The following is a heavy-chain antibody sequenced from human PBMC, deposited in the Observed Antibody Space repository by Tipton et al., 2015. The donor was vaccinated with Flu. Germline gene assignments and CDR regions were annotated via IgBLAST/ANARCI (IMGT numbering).Heavy chain of an antibody. Sequence: VQLVQSGEAVREPGESLKISCKASGFTFSKHWIGWVRQMPGKGLDWMGMSYPDDFDTRYSPSFEGQVTISADKSINTAYLQLSSLKASDTAIYYCMRAILVVGETYSVDRWGQGTMVTVSS. J-gene: IGHJ3*02. CDR3: MRAILVVGETYSVDR. CDR2: SYPDDFDT. V-gene: IGHV5-51*03. CDR1: GFTFSKHW. D-gene: IGHD1-26*01.